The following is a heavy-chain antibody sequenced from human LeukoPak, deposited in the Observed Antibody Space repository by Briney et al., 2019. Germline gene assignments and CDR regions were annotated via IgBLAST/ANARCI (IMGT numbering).Heavy chain of an antibody. CDR2: ISYDVRKK. D-gene: IGHD6-13*01. Sequence: GGSLRLSCAASGFTFSTFGMHWVRQAPGKGLEWVAVISYDVRKKYYVDSVKGRFTIYRNNSKNTVYLQMNSLGSDDTGECCCSKKFPGTVAAGPDLWGQGTLVTVSS. CDR3: SKKFPGTVAAGPDL. J-gene: IGHJ4*02. CDR1: GFTFSTFG. V-gene: IGHV3-30*18.